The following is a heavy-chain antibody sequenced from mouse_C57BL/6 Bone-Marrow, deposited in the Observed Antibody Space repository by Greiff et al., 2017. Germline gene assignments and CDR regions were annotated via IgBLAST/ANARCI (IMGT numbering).Heavy chain of an antibody. CDR1: GYTFTSYW. V-gene: IGHV1-64*01. D-gene: IGHD2-4*01. CDR2: IHPNSGST. CDR3: ARRDYAGRWFAY. Sequence: VQLQQPGAELVKPGASVKLSCKASGYTFTSYWMHWVKQRPGQGLEWIGMIHPNSGSTKYNEKFKSKATLTVDKSSSTAYMQLSSLTSEDSAVYYCARRDYAGRWFAYGGKGTLVTVSA. J-gene: IGHJ3*01.